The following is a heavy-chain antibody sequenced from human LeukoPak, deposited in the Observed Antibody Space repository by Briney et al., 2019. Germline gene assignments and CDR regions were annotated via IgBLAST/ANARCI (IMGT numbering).Heavy chain of an antibody. V-gene: IGHV3-30-3*01. CDR2: ISYDGSNK. Sequence: QPGGSLRLSCVASRFTFSSYVMGWVRQAPGKGLEWVAVISYDGSNKYYADSVKGRFTISRDNSKNTLYLQMNSLRAEDTAVYYCARDFGRITMVRGVFYYYGMDVWGQGTTVTVSS. CDR3: ARDFGRITMVRGVFYYYGMDV. D-gene: IGHD3-10*01. J-gene: IGHJ6*02. CDR1: RFTFSSYV.